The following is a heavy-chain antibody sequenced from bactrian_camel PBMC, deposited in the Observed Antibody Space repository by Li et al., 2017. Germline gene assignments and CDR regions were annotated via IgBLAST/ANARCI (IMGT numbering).Heavy chain of an antibody. CDR2: IYSDGSKT. Sequence: HVQLVESGGGSVQAGGFLRLSCAASEFTYFSYYMGWVRQAPGKGLEWVSGIYSDGSKTDYADSVKGRFTISRDNAKNTVYLQMNSLKSEDTALYYCATQIGLGQGTQVTVS. J-gene: IGHJ4*01. V-gene: IGHV3-2*01. CDR1: EFTYFSYY.